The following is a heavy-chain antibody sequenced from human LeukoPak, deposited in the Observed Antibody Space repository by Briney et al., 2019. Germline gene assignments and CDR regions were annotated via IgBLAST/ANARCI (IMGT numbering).Heavy chain of an antibody. D-gene: IGHD3-22*01. CDR2: IYYSGST. V-gene: IGHV4-39*01. CDR1: GGSISSSSYY. Sequence: SETLSLICTVSGGSISSSSYYWGWIRQPPGKGLEWIGSIYYSGSTKYNPSLKSRVTISVDTSERQFSLKLSSVTAADTAAYYCARHMTVTYDAFDIWGQGTMVTVSS. J-gene: IGHJ3*02. CDR3: ARHMTVTYDAFDI.